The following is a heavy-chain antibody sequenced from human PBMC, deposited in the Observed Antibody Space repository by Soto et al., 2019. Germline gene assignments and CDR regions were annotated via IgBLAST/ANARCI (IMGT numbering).Heavy chain of an antibody. CDR2: ISYDGSSK. V-gene: IGHV3-30*18. Sequence: GGSLRLSCAASGFTFTNYGVHWVRQAPGKGLEWVAVISYDGSSKYYTDSVKGRFTISRDNSKNTLYLQMNSLRAEDTAVYYCAKDCGSGALCGMDVWGQGTTVTVSS. J-gene: IGHJ6*02. CDR3: AKDCGSGALCGMDV. CDR1: GFTFTNYG.